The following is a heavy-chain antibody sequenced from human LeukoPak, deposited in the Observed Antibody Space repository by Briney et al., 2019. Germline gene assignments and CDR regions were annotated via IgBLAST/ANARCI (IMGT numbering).Heavy chain of an antibody. CDR3: AKDRLDYAGPHDCFEW. D-gene: IGHD4-17*01. CDR1: GFTFSSYA. Sequence: PGGSLRLSCEASGFTFSSYAMSWVRQSPGKGLEWVAAVCASGGRTYYADSVKGRFSVSRDNAMNTLSLQMDSLRADDTAVYFCAKDRLDYAGPHDCFEWWGQGTLVTVSS. CDR2: VCASGGRT. V-gene: IGHV3-23*01. J-gene: IGHJ4*02.